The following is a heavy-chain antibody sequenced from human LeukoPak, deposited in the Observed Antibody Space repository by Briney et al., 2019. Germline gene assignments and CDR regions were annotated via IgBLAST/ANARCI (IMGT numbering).Heavy chain of an antibody. V-gene: IGHV4-34*01. J-gene: IGHJ4*02. CDR2: INHSGST. D-gene: IGHD3-10*01. CDR3: ARPSYYYGSGSYYKGRYYFDC. Sequence: SETLSLTCAVYGGSFSGYYWSWIRQPPGKGLEWIGEINHSGSTNYNPSLKSRVTISVDTSKNQFSLKLSSVTAADTAVYYCARPSYYYGSGSYYKGRYYFDCWGQGTLVTVSS. CDR1: GGSFSGYY.